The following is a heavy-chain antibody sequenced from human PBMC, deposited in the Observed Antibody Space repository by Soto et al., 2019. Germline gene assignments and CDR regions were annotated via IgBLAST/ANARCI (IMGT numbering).Heavy chain of an antibody. Sequence: QVQLVESGGGVVQPERSQRLSCTASKFTFASYVMHWVRQAPGEGLVWVALISFDGTNKYYADSVKGRFTISRDNSKNTMYLQMNSLRPEDTAVYYCAREMIPMIMGGMSAMDVWGQGTTVTVS. V-gene: IGHV3-30*04. CDR3: AREMIPMIMGGMSAMDV. CDR1: KFTFASYV. CDR2: ISFDGTNK. D-gene: IGHD3-22*01. J-gene: IGHJ6*02.